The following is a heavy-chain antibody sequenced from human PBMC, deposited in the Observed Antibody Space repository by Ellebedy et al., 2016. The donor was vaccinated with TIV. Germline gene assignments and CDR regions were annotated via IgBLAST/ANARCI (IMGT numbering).Heavy chain of an antibody. Sequence: GESLKISXAASGFTFSNYAMTWVRQAPGKGLEWVSAISGSGGSTYYADSVKGRFTISRDNAKNTLFLQMNSLRAEDTAVYYCARAWGYWGQGTLVTVSS. D-gene: IGHD7-27*01. CDR3: ARAWGY. J-gene: IGHJ4*02. CDR1: GFTFSNYA. V-gene: IGHV3-23*01. CDR2: ISGSGGST.